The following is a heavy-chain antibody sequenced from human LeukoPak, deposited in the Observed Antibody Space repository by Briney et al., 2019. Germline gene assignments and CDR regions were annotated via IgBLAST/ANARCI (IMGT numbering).Heavy chain of an antibody. CDR3: TRPSFDSSVSGVVY. J-gene: IGHJ4*02. Sequence: PGGSLRLSCATSGFTFSGSAIHWVRQASGKGLEWVGRIRSKANNYATTDVASVRDRFTISRDDSKNTAYLQMNSLKTEDTAVYYCTRPSFDSSVSGVVYWGQGTLVTVSS. V-gene: IGHV3-73*01. D-gene: IGHD3-22*01. CDR2: IRSKANNYAT. CDR1: GFTFSGSA.